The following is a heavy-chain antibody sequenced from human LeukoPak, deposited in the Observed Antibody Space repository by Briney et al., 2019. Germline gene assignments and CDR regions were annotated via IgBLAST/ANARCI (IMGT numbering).Heavy chain of an antibody. Sequence: PSETLSLTCTVSGYSISSGYYWGRIRQPPGKGLEWIGSIYHSGSTYYNPSLKSRVTISVDTSKNQFSLKLSSVTAADTAVYYCARDDVYSSSWYGRGVYYYYGMDVWGQGTTVTVSS. D-gene: IGHD6-13*01. V-gene: IGHV4-38-2*02. CDR2: IYHSGST. J-gene: IGHJ6*02. CDR1: GYSISSGYY. CDR3: ARDDVYSSSWYGRGVYYYYGMDV.